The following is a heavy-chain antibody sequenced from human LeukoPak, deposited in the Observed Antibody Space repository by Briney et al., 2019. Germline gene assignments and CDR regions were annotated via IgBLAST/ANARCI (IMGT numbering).Heavy chain of an antibody. J-gene: IGHJ4*02. D-gene: IGHD3-22*01. V-gene: IGHV1-69*13. Sequence: ASVKVSCKASGGTFSSCAISWVRHAPGQGLEWMGGIIPIFGTANYAQKFQGRVTITADESTSTAYMELSSLRSEDTAVYYCASYAEPYYYDSSGYYSFGYWGQGTLVTVSS. CDR1: GGTFSSCA. CDR2: IIPIFGTA. CDR3: ASYAEPYYYDSSGYYSFGY.